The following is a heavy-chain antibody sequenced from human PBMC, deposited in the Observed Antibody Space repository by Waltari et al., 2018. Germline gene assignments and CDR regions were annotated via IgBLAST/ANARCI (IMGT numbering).Heavy chain of an antibody. D-gene: IGHD3-22*01. CDR2: ISYDGSHK. CDR3: ARDIAYHDSSGYYPYYFDY. CDR1: GFTFSRYA. Sequence: QVQLVESGGGVVQPGRSLRLSCAASGFTFSRYAMHWVRQAPGKGREWVAVISYDGSHKYYADSVKGRFNISRDSSKNTLFLQMNSLRVEDTAVYYCARDIAYHDSSGYYPYYFDYWGQGALVTVSS. J-gene: IGHJ4*02. V-gene: IGHV3-30-3*01.